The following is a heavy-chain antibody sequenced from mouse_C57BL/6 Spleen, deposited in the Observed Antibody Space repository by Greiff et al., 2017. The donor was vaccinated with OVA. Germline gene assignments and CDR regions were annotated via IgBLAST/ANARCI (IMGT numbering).Heavy chain of an antibody. CDR2: IYPRSGNT. J-gene: IGHJ1*03. Sequence: VQRVESGAELARPGASVKLSCKASGYTFTSYGISWVKQRTGQGLEWIGEIYPRSGNTYYNEKFKGKATLTADKSSSTAYMELRSLTSEDSAVYFCARGGLTGACWYFDVWGTGTTVTVSS. CDR3: ARGGLTGACWYFDV. D-gene: IGHD4-1*01. CDR1: GYTFTSYG. V-gene: IGHV1-81*01.